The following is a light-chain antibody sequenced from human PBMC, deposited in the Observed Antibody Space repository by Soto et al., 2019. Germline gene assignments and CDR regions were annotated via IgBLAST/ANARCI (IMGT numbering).Light chain of an antibody. CDR3: QQYNSSPEA. J-gene: IGKJ1*01. CDR1: QSVSGSY. Sequence: EIVLTQSPGTLSLSPGERATLSCRASQSVSGSYLAWYQQKPGQAPRLLIYGASSRASGVPDRFSGSGSGTDFTLTISRLEPEDFATYYCQQYNSSPEAFGQGTKVDIK. V-gene: IGKV3-20*01. CDR2: GAS.